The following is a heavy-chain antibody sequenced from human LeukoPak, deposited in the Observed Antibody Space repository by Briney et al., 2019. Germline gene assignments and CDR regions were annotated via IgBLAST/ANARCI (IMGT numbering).Heavy chain of an antibody. CDR3: VRNLAVAGTCFDS. V-gene: IGHV3-7*03. J-gene: IGHJ4*02. Sequence: GGSLRLSCATSGFTFRHYWMSWVRQAPGTGLEWVANIKQDGSDRNYVSSVRGRFTISRDNAESSLYLQMNSLRAEDTAVYYCVRNLAVAGTCFDSWGQGTLVTVSS. D-gene: IGHD6-19*01. CDR2: IKQDGSDR. CDR1: GFTFRHYW.